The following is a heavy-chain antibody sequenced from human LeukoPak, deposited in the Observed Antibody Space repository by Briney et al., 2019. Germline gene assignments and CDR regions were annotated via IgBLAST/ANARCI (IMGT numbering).Heavy chain of an antibody. D-gene: IGHD2-2*01. CDR3: ARNKSTTLGDY. CDR2: ITPYNGYA. V-gene: IGHV1-18*01. Sequence: GASVKVSCKASGYAFSNSGISWVRQAPGQGLEWMGWITPYNGYAHYAQKLQGRLTMTTDTSTSTAYMELRSLRSDDTAVYYCARNKSTTLGDYWGQGTLVTVCS. J-gene: IGHJ4*02. CDR1: GYAFSNSG.